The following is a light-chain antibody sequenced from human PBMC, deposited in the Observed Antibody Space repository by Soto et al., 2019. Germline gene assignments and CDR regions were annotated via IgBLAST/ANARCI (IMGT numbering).Light chain of an antibody. J-gene: IGKJ4*01. CDR2: ETS. V-gene: IGKV1D-16*01. CDR1: QSVANW. Sequence: DVQMTQSPSSLSASVGDRVSINCRASQSVANWLAWYQQKPGKAPKSLIYETSTLQSGVPSRFSCSGSGTYFTLTINSLQPEDFATYYCQQSNNFPPTFGGGTKVEIK. CDR3: QQSNNFPPT.